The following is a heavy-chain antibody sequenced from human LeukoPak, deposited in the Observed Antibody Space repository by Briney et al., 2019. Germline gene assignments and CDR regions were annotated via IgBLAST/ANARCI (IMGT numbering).Heavy chain of an antibody. CDR2: ISSSSSYI. D-gene: IGHD1-26*01. J-gene: IGHJ6*02. Sequence: PGGSLRLSCAASGFTFSSYSMNWVRQAPGKGLEWVSSISSSSSYIYYADSVKGRFTISRDNAKNSLYLQMNSLRAEDTAVYYCARVSVFGLPKLSATYGMDVWGQGTTVTVSS. CDR3: ARVSVFGLPKLSATYGMDV. V-gene: IGHV3-21*01. CDR1: GFTFSSYS.